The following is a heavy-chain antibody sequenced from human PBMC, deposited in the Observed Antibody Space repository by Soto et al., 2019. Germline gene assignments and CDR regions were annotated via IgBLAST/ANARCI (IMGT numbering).Heavy chain of an antibody. Sequence: TLSLTCAVSGCSISSVGYSWSWIRQPPGKGLEWIGYIYHSGSTYYNPSLKSRVTISVDRSKNQFSLKLSSVTAADTAVYYCARGRLNPDYWGQGTLVTVSS. V-gene: IGHV4-30-2*01. J-gene: IGHJ4*02. CDR3: ARGRLNPDY. CDR1: GCSISSVGYS. CDR2: IYHSGST. D-gene: IGHD3-22*01.